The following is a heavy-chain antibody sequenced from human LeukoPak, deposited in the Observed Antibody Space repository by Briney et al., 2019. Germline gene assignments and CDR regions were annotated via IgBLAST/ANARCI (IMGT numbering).Heavy chain of an antibody. J-gene: IGHJ3*02. CDR2: INPNSGGT. CDR3: ARPLTAMAPSDAFDI. CDR1: GYTFTGYY. D-gene: IGHD5-18*01. V-gene: IGHV1-2*02. Sequence: ASVKVSCKASGYTFTGYYMHWVRQAPGQGLEWMGWINPNSGGTNYAQKFQGRVTMTRDTSISTAYMELSRLRSDDTAMYYCARPLTAMAPSDAFDIWGQGTMVTVSS.